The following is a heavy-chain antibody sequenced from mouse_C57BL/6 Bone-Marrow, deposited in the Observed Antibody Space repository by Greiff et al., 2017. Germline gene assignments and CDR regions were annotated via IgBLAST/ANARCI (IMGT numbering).Heavy chain of an antibody. V-gene: IGHV1-64*01. CDR2: MHPNGGSP. CDR1: GYTFTNYW. CDR3: AKSYDYADYTNDY. Sequence: VQLQQPVAELVKPGASVKLSCKASGYTFTNYWMHWVKQRPGQGLEWIGMMHPNGGSPDYNEKFKSEATLSVDKSSRTAYMELSSLTSEDSAVYSCAKSYDYADYTNDYRGQGTSVTVSS. J-gene: IGHJ4*01. D-gene: IGHD2-4*01.